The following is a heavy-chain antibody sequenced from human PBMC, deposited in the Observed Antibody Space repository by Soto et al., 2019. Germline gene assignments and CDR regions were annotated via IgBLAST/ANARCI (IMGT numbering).Heavy chain of an antibody. J-gene: IGHJ6*02. CDR1: GGSISSSSYY. CDR3: ARRDSGSYYDYYGMDV. V-gene: IGHV4-39*01. Sequence: PSGTLSLSCTVSGGSISSSSYYGGWIRQPPGKGLEWIGSIYYSGSTYYNPSLKSRVTISVDTSKNQFSLKLSSVTAADTAVYYCARRDSGSYYDYYGMDVWGQGTTGTVSS. D-gene: IGHD1-26*01. CDR2: IYYSGST.